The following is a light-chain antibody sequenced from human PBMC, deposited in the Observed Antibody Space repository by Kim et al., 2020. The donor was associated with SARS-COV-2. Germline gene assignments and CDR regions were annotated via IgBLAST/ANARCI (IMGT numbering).Light chain of an antibody. V-gene: IGKV4-1*01. CDR2: WAS. CDR1: QSVLYSSNNKNY. CDR3: QQYYSTPLT. Sequence: RATINCKSSQSVLYSSNNKNYLAWYQQKPGQPPKLLIYWASTRESGVPDRFSGSGSGIDFTLTISSLQAEDVAVYYCQQYYSTPLTFGGGTKLEI. J-gene: IGKJ4*01.